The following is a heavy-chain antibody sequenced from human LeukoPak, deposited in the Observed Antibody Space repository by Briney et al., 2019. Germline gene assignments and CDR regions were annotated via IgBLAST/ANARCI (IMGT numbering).Heavy chain of an antibody. V-gene: IGHV4-30-4*01. CDR3: ARAGTLARLFDY. J-gene: IGHJ4*02. D-gene: IGHD5-12*01. Sequence: SQTLSLTCTVSGGSISSGDYYWSWIRQPPGKGLEWIGYIYYSGSTYYNPSLKSRVTISVDTSKNQFSLKLSSVTAADTAVYYCARAGTLARLFDYWGQGTLVTVSS. CDR1: GGSISSGDYY. CDR2: IYYSGST.